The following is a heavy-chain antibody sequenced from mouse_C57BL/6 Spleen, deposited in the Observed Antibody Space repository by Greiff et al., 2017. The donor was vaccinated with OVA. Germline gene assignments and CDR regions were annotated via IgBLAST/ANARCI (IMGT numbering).Heavy chain of an antibody. J-gene: IGHJ3*01. Sequence: QVQLKESGAELVKPGASVKLSCKASGYTFTSYWMHWVKQRPGRGLEWIGRIDPNSGGTKYNEKFKSKATLTVDKPSSTAYMQLSSLTSEDSAVYYCARTDSSVTAWFAYWGQGTLVTVSA. D-gene: IGHD3-2*02. CDR1: GYTFTSYW. CDR2: IDPNSGGT. V-gene: IGHV1-72*01. CDR3: ARTDSSVTAWFAY.